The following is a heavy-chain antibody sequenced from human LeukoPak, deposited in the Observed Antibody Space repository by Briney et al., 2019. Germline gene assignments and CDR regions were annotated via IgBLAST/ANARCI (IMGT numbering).Heavy chain of an antibody. Sequence: GGSLRLSCSASGFTFSSYWMSWVRQAPGNRLQWVAHIKQDGCEKYYVDSVQCRFTISRENAKNSLYLQVNTLRAEETAVYYCARNQRRLDYWGQGTLVTVSS. CDR3: ARNQRRLDY. CDR2: IKQDGCEK. CDR1: GFTFSSYW. D-gene: IGHD1-14*01. V-gene: IGHV3-7*01. J-gene: IGHJ4*02.